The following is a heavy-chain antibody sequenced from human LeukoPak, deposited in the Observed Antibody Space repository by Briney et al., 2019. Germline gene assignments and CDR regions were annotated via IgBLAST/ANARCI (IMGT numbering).Heavy chain of an antibody. J-gene: IGHJ4*02. CDR2: ISAYNGNT. Sequence: ASVKVSCKASGYTFTSYGISWVRQAPGQGLEWMGWISAYNGNTNYAQKLQGRVTMTTDTSTSTAYMELRSLRSDDTAVYYCAREGTGYCGSGSYYNPLFDYWGQGTLVTVSS. CDR3: AREGTGYCGSGSYYNPLFDY. V-gene: IGHV1-18*01. D-gene: IGHD3-10*01. CDR1: GYTFTSYG.